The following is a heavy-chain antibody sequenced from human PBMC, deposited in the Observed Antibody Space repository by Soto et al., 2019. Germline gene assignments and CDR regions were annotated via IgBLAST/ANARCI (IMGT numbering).Heavy chain of an antibody. Sequence: QVQLQESGPGLVKPSGTLSLTCAVSGGSISSSNWWSWVRQPPGKGLEWIGEIYHSGSTNYNPSLKSRVTLSVDXSXPXXSLKLRSVTAADTAVYYCARRGTYYYDSSGYYYLGWGQGPLVTVSS. CDR2: IYHSGST. CDR3: ARRGTYYYDSSGYYYLG. V-gene: IGHV4-4*02. J-gene: IGHJ4*02. D-gene: IGHD3-22*01. CDR1: GGSISSSNW.